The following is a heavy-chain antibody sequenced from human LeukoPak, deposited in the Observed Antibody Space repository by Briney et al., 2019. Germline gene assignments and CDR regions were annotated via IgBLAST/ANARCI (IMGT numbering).Heavy chain of an antibody. D-gene: IGHD2-15*01. J-gene: IGHJ4*02. V-gene: IGHV1-2*02. CDR3: ARGSRVGPLLLIGY. CDR1: GYTFTIYY. Sequence: GASVKVSCKASGYTFTIYYIHWVRQAPGQGLEWMGWINPNSGGTNYAQKFQGRVTMTRDTSISTAYMELSRLRSDDAAVYYCARGSRVGPLLLIGYWGQGTLIVFSS. CDR2: INPNSGGT.